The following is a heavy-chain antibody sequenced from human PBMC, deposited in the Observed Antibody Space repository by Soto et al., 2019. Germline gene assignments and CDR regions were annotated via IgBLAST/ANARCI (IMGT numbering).Heavy chain of an antibody. V-gene: IGHV1-69*06. CDR3: ARADGYYGSGSYSMIAPDGYYYYGMDV. Sequence: ASVKVSCKASGGTCSSYAISWVRQAPGQGLEWMGGIIPIFGTANYAQKFQGRVTITADKSTSTAYMELSSLRSEDTAVYYCARADGYYGSGSYSMIAPDGYYYYGMDVWGQGTTVTVSS. D-gene: IGHD3-10*01. CDR1: GGTCSSYA. CDR2: IIPIFGTA. J-gene: IGHJ6*02.